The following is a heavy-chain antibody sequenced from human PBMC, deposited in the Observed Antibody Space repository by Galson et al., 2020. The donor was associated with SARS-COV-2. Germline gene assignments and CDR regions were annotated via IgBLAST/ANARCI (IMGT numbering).Heavy chain of an antibody. J-gene: IGHJ4*02. CDR2: IDPSDSWT. V-gene: IGHV5-10-1*01. D-gene: IGHD3-16*02. Sequence: GESLKISCKGSGYSFTSYWISWVRQMPGKGLEWMGRIDPSDSWTNYSPSFQGHVTISADKSISTAYLQWSSLKASDTAMFYCARHDTISSTFFDYWGQGTLVTVSS. CDR3: ARHDTISSTFFDY. CDR1: GYSFTSYW.